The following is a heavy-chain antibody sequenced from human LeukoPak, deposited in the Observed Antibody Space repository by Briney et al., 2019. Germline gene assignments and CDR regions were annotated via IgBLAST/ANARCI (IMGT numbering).Heavy chain of an antibody. J-gene: IGHJ5*02. D-gene: IGHD3-10*01. Sequence: SETLSLTCTVSGGSISSYYWSWIRQPAGKGLEWIGRIYTNGSTNYNPSLKSRVTMSVDTSKNQFSLKLSSVTAADTAVYYCARDRPYYYGSGKPVCCWFDPWGQGTLVTVSS. V-gene: IGHV4-4*07. CDR1: GGSISSYY. CDR3: ARDRPYYYGSGKPVCCWFDP. CDR2: IYTNGST.